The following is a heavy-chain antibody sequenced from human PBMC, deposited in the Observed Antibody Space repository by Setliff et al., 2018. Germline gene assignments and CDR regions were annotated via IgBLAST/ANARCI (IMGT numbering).Heavy chain of an antibody. Sequence: SETLSLTCTVSGGPFSGASIWSWIRQPPGKGLEFIGYVNHSGTAKYDPSLESRAIMSVDASKNEISLKLKSVTAADTAVYYCAKGGTYRYFDFWGQGALVTVSS. J-gene: IGHJ4*02. V-gene: IGHV4-59*01. CDR3: AKGGTYRYFDF. CDR1: GGPFSGAS. CDR2: VNHSGTA. D-gene: IGHD1-1*01.